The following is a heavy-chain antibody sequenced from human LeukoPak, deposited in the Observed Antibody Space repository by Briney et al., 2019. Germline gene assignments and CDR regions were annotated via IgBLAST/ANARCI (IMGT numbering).Heavy chain of an antibody. CDR1: GGSISSSSYY. J-gene: IGHJ4*02. CDR2: IYYSGST. D-gene: IGHD3-22*01. V-gene: IGHV4-39*07. CDR3: ARVVKYYDSSGYYGY. Sequence: KPSETLSLTCTVSGGSISSSSYYWGWIRQPPGKGLEWIGSIYYSGSTYYNPSLKSRVTISVDTSKNQFSLKLSSVTAADTAVYYCARVVKYYDSSGYYGYWGQRTLVTVSS.